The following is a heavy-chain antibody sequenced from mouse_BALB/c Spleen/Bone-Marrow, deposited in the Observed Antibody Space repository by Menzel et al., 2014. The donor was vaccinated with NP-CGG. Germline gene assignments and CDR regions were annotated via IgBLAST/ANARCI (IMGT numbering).Heavy chain of an antibody. CDR3: ARYYYGYYFDY. CDR1: GFNIKDTY. D-gene: IGHD1-1*01. Sequence: EVQLVESGAELVKPGASVKLSCTASGFNIKDTYMHWVKQRPEQGLEWIGRIDPANGNTKYDPKFQGKATITADTSSNTVYLQLSSLTSEDTAAYYCARYYYGYYFDYWGQGTTLTVSS. V-gene: IGHV14-3*02. CDR2: IDPANGNT. J-gene: IGHJ2*01.